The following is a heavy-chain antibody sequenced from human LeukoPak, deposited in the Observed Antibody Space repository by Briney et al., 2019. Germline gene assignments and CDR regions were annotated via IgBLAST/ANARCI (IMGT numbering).Heavy chain of an antibody. Sequence: SETLSLTCTVSGGSISSSSYYWGWIRQPPGKGLEWIGSIYYSGSTYYNPSLKSRVTISVDTSKNQFSLKLSSVTAADTAVYYCARDSWARTTWGYYYYYMDVWGKGTTVTVSS. CDR2: IYYSGST. V-gene: IGHV4-39*07. CDR1: GGSISSSSYY. D-gene: IGHD1-1*01. CDR3: ARDSWARTTWGYYYYYMDV. J-gene: IGHJ6*03.